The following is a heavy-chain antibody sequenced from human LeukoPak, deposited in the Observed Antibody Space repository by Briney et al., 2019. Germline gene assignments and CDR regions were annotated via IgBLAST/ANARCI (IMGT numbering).Heavy chain of an antibody. V-gene: IGHV3-48*03. J-gene: IGHJ6*03. CDR1: GFTFSSYE. D-gene: IGHD2-15*01. CDR3: ARGPNYCSGGTCYFGFFHGGSQTDYYYYMDV. CDR2: ISSSGSTI. Sequence: TGGSLRLSCAASGFTFSSYEMNWVRQAPGKGLEWVSYISSSGSTIYYADSVKGRFTISRDNAKNSLYLQMNSLRAEDTAVYYCARGPNYCSGGTCYFGFFHGGSQTDYYYYMDVWGKGTTVTISS.